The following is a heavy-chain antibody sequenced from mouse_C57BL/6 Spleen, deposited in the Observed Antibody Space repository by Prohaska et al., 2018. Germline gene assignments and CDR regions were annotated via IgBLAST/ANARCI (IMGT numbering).Heavy chain of an antibody. V-gene: IGHV5-17*01. CDR2: ISSGSSTI. D-gene: IGHD3-2*02. Sequence: AYISSGSSTIYYADTVKGRSTISRDNAKNTLFLQMTSLRSEDTAMYYCARLDSSGPFAYWGQGTLVTVSA. CDR3: ARLDSSGPFAY. J-gene: IGHJ3*01.